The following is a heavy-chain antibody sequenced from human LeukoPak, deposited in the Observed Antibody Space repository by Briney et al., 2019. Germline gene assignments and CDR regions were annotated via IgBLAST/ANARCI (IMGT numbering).Heavy chain of an antibody. V-gene: IGHV4-59*08. D-gene: IGHD3-9*01. CDR1: GGSISSYY. J-gene: IGHJ4*02. Sequence: SETLSLTCTVSGGSISSYYWSWIRQPPGKGLEWIGYIYYSGITNYNPSLKSRVTISVDTSKNQFSLKLSSVTAADTAVYYCARHQYDILTGYYFNFDYWGQGTLVTVSS. CDR2: IYYSGIT. CDR3: ARHQYDILTGYYFNFDY.